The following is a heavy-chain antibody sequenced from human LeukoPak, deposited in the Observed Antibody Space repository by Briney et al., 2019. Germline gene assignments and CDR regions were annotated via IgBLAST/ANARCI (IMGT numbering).Heavy chain of an antibody. J-gene: IGHJ4*02. CDR1: GFTFSSYW. V-gene: IGHV3-7*01. D-gene: IGHD3-22*01. Sequence: GGSLRLSCAASGFTFSSYWMSWVRQAPGKGLEWVANIKQDGSEKYYVDSVKGRFTISRDNAKNSLYLQMNSLRAEDTAVYYCARGLYYYDSSGYYGGYYFDYWGQGTLVTVSS. CDR2: IKQDGSEK. CDR3: ARGLYYYDSSGYYGGYYFDY.